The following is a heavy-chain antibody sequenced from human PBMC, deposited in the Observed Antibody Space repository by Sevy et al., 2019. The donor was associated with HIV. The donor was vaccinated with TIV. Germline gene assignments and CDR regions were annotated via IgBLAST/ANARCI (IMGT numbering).Heavy chain of an antibody. D-gene: IGHD1-26*01. Sequence: SETLSLTCTVSGDCISSGNHWWSWIRQPAGKGLEWIGRIYTSGRTIYDPVLRSRVTMSVDTSTNQFFLNLNSVTAADTAVYYCARDGIRRDYYHGMDVWGQGTTVTVSS. J-gene: IGHJ6*02. CDR3: ARDGIRRDYYHGMDV. CDR2: IYTSGRT. V-gene: IGHV4-61*02. CDR1: GDCISSGNHW.